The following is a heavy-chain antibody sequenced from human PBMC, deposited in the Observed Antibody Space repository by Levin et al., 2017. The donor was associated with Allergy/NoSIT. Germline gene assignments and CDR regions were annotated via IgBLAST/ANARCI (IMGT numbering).Heavy chain of an antibody. D-gene: IGHD4-17*01. CDR2: ISSSSSYI. Sequence: GESLKISCAASGFTFSSYSMNWVRQAPGKGLEWVSSISSSSSYIYYADSVKGRFTISRDNAKNSLYLQMNSLRAEDTAVYYCARDADYGDAFDIWGQGTMVTVSS. V-gene: IGHV3-21*01. CDR3: ARDADYGDAFDI. CDR1: GFTFSSYS. J-gene: IGHJ3*02.